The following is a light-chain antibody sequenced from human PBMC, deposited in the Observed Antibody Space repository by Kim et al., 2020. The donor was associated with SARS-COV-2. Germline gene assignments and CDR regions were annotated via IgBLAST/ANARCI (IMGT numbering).Light chain of an antibody. Sequence: VSPGERATLSCRASQSVSSNLAWYQQKPGQAPRLLIYGASARATGIPGRFSGSGSGTEFTLTISSLQSEDFAVYYCQQYDNWPPYTFGQGTKLEIK. V-gene: IGKV3-15*01. J-gene: IGKJ2*01. CDR1: QSVSSN. CDR3: QQYDNWPPYT. CDR2: GAS.